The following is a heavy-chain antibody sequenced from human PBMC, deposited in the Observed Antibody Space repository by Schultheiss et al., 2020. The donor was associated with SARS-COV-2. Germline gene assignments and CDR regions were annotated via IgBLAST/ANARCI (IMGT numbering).Heavy chain of an antibody. CDR1: GYTFTSYG. D-gene: IGHD6-19*01. CDR3: ARDGLSSGWYVIDY. Sequence: SVKVSCKASGYTFTSYGISWVRQAPGQGLEWMGGIIPIFGTANYAQKFQGRVTITADESTSTAYMELSSLRSDDTAVYYCARDGLSSGWYVIDYWGQGTLVTVSS. J-gene: IGHJ4*02. CDR2: IIPIFGTA. V-gene: IGHV1-69*13.